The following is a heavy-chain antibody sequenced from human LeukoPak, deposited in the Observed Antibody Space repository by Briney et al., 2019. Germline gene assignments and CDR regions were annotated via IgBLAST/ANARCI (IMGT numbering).Heavy chain of an antibody. V-gene: IGHV1-24*01. J-gene: IGHJ4*02. CDR1: GYTLTELS. Sequence: ASVKVSCKVSGYTLTELSMHWVRQAPGKGLEWMGGFDPEGGETIYAQKFQGRVTMPEDTSTDTAYMELSSLRSEDTAVYYCATATRPRWRYWAFDYWGQGTLVTVSS. D-gene: IGHD2-8*02. CDR3: ATATRPRWRYWAFDY. CDR2: FDPEGGET.